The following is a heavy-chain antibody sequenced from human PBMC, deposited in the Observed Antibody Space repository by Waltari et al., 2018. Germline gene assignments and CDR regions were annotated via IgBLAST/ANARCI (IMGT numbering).Heavy chain of an antibody. Sequence: EVQLLESGGGFVQRGGSLRLSCQDSGLTSFTHAIIWVRQAPGKGLEWVSSISVSDATYYADSVKGRFTISRDYSDNTVYLQMDSLRADDTAVYFCAKPFYNWDDPLHSWGQGTPVTVSS. CDR2: ISVSDAT. J-gene: IGHJ1*01. CDR1: GLTSFTHA. CDR3: AKPFYNWDDPLHS. D-gene: IGHD1-20*01. V-gene: IGHV3-23*01.